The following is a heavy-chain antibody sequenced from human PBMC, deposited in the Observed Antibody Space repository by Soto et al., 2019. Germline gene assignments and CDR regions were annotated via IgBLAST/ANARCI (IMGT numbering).Heavy chain of an antibody. CDR3: ASADTRITMVRGVMENAFDI. CDR2: IYGGGST. CDR1: GFTVSSNY. Sequence: EVQLVESGGGLVQPGGSLRLSCAASGFTVSSNYMSWVRQAPGKGLEWVSVIYGGGSTYYADSVKGRFTISRDNSKNTLYLQMNSLRAEDTAVYYCASADTRITMVRGVMENAFDIWGQGTMVTVSS. V-gene: IGHV3-66*01. J-gene: IGHJ3*02. D-gene: IGHD3-10*01.